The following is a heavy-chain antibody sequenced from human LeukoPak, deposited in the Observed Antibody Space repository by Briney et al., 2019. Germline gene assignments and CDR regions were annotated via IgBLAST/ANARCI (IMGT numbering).Heavy chain of an antibody. D-gene: IGHD6-13*01. J-gene: IGHJ5*02. CDR3: ARDLSIAAATTRFDP. CDR2: INPNSGGT. V-gene: IGHV1-2*06. CDR1: GGTFSSYA. Sequence: ASVKVSCKASGGTFSSYAISWVRQAPGQGLEWMGRINPNSGGTNYAQKFQGRVTMTRDTSISTAYMELSRLRSDDTAVYYCARDLSIAAATTRFDPWGQGTLVTVSS.